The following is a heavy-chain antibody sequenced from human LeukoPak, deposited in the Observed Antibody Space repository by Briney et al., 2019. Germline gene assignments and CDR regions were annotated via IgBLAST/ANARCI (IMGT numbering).Heavy chain of an antibody. J-gene: IGHJ4*02. Sequence: ASVKVSCKASGYTFTSYGISWVRQAPGQGLEWMGWISAYNGNTNYAQKLQGRVTMTTDTSTSTAYMELRSLRSDDTAVYYCARDRYSYGRTPRPPDYWGQGTLVTVSS. CDR3: ARDRYSYGRTPRPPDY. CDR1: GYTFTSYG. CDR2: ISAYNGNT. D-gene: IGHD5-18*01. V-gene: IGHV1-18*01.